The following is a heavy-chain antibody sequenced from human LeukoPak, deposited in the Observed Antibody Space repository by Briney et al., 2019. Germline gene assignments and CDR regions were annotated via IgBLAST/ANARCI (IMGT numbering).Heavy chain of an antibody. CDR2: INAYNGNT. J-gene: IGHJ6*03. CDR3: ARVSYLLWFGELLPQYYYYYMDV. Sequence: ASVKVSCKASGYSFTSHYMHWVRQAPGQGLEWMGWINAYNGNTNYAQTFQGRVTMTTDTSTSTAYMEMRSLRSDDTAVYYCARVSYLLWFGELLPQYYYYYMDVWGKGTTVTISS. CDR1: GYSFTSHY. V-gene: IGHV1-18*04. D-gene: IGHD3-10*01.